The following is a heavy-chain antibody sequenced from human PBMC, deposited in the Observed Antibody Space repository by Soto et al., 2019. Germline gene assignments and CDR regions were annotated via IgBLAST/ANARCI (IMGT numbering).Heavy chain of an antibody. CDR3: ARMSSAGTLNWFDP. Sequence: ASVKVSCKASGYTFFNFDISGVRQAAGQGLEWLGWMNPGSGQTGYASKFQGRVAMTRDASTGTSHLELSSLTSGDTAVYYCARMSSAGTLNWFDPWGQGTLVTVS. D-gene: IGHD6-13*01. CDR1: GYTFFNFD. J-gene: IGHJ5*02. V-gene: IGHV1-8*01. CDR2: MNPGSGQT.